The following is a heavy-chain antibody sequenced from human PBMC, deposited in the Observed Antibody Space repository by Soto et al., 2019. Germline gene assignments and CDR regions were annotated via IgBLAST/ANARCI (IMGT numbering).Heavy chain of an antibody. D-gene: IGHD2-2*01. CDR1: GYTFTSYA. CDR2: INAGNGNT. Sequence: EASVKVSCKASGYTFTSYAMHWVRQAPGQRLEWMGWINAGNGNTKYSQKFQGRVTITRDTSASTAYMELSSLRSEDTAVYYCASRSSPSLDYYYGMDVWGQGTTVTVSS. CDR3: ASRSSPSLDYYYGMDV. J-gene: IGHJ6*02. V-gene: IGHV1-3*01.